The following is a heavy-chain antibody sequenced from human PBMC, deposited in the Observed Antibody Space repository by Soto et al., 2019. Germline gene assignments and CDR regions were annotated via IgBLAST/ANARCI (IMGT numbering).Heavy chain of an antibody. D-gene: IGHD3-22*01. V-gene: IGHV3-30*04. CDR2: ISHDGKSE. J-gene: IGHJ1*01. Sequence: QVQLVESGGGVVQPGRSLRLSCAASGFTFSSYVMHWVRQAPGKGLEWVAGISHDGKSEHYADSGKGRFTISRDNSKNTRCVQVDIPRREDMAVYYCATEDHSSGRGGTFYHWGQGTLLTVSS. CDR3: ATEDHSSGRGGTFYH. CDR1: GFTFSSYV.